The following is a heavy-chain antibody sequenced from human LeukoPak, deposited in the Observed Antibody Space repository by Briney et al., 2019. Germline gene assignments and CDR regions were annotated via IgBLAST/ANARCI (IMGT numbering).Heavy chain of an antibody. CDR3: AKRRMYSWGDNWFDP. J-gene: IGHJ5*02. Sequence: GGSLRLSCAASGFTFSSYAMSWVRQAPGKGLEWVSAISGSGGSTYYADSVKGRFTISRDNSKDTLYLQMNSLRAEDTAVYYCAKRRMYSWGDNWFDPWGQGTLVTVSS. D-gene: IGHD1-1*01. CDR2: ISGSGGST. V-gene: IGHV3-23*01. CDR1: GFTFSSYA.